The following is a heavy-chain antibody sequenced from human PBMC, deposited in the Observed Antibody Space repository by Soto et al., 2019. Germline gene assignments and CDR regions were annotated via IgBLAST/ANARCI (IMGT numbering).Heavy chain of an antibody. D-gene: IGHD3-3*01. V-gene: IGHV1-18*01. CDR2: ISPYNGHT. CDR1: GYTFTTYG. J-gene: IGHJ3*01. Sequence: QVQLVQSGAEVKKPGASMKVSCKASGYTFTTYGLSWVRQAPGQGLEWMGWISPYNGHTTYAQKLQGRVTMTTDTSTSTAFMELRSLRSDDTAIYYCAILYYEFLSVSYNVGAAHAFDFWGQGTMVTVSS. CDR3: AILYYEFLSVSYNVGAAHAFDF.